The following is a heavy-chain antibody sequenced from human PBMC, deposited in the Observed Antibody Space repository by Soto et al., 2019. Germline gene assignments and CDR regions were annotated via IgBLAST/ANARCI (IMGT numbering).Heavy chain of an antibody. J-gene: IGHJ6*03. Sequence: EVQLLESGGGLVQPGGSLRLSCAASGFTVSSYAMSWVRQAPGKGLEWVSVISGSGSTYSADSVKGRFTITRDSSKNTVYMQMNSLRAADPAVYYCAKALRFTFTTGYYMDVWGRGTTVTVSS. CDR2: ISGSGST. CDR1: GFTVSSYA. V-gene: IGHV3-23*01. CDR3: AKALRFTFTTGYYMDV. D-gene: IGHD3-16*01.